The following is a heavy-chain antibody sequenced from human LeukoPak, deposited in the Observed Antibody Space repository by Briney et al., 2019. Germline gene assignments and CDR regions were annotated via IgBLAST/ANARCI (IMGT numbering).Heavy chain of an antibody. J-gene: IGHJ5*02. CDR3: ARVVPAAIRGYNWFDP. CDR2: INPNSGGT. V-gene: IGHV1-2*02. CDR1: GYTFTGYY. Sequence: ASVKVSCKASGYTFTGYYMHWVRQAPGQGLEWMGWINPNSGGTNYAQKLQGRVTMTRDTSISTAYMELSRLRSDDTAVYYCARVVPAAIRGYNWFDPWGQGTLVTVSS. D-gene: IGHD2-2*01.